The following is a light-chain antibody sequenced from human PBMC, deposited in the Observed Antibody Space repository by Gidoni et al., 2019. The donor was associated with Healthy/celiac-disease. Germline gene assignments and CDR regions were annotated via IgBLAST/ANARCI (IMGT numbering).Light chain of an antibody. CDR3: QQSYSTPHVT. CDR1: QSISSY. V-gene: IGKV1-39*01. Sequence: DIQMTPSPSSLSASVGDRVTITCRASQSISSYLNWYQQKPGKAPKLLIYAASSLQSGVPSRFSGSGSGTDFTLTISSLQPEDFATYYCQQSYSTPHVTFGQGTKLEIK. CDR2: AAS. J-gene: IGKJ2*01.